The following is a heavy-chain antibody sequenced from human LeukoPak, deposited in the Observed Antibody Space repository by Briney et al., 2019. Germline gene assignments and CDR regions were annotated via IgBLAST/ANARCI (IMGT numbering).Heavy chain of an antibody. CDR1: GFTFSTYW. Sequence: GGSLRLFCAASGFTFSTYWMIWVRQAPGKGLEWVANIKQDGSEEYYVDSVKGRFTISRDNAKNSLYLQMNSLRAEDTAVYYCTRDHWRSFDYWGQGTLVTVSS. D-gene: IGHD1-1*01. V-gene: IGHV3-7*01. CDR2: IKQDGSEE. J-gene: IGHJ4*02. CDR3: TRDHWRSFDY.